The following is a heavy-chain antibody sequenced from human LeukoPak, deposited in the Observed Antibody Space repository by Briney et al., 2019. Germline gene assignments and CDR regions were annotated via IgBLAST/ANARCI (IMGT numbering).Heavy chain of an antibody. CDR2: ISGRGGST. Sequence: GGSLRLSCAASGFTFSSYAMSWVRQAPGKGLEWVSAISGRGGSTYYADSVKGRFTISRDNSKNTLYLQMNSLRAEDTAVYYCAKVPFDWLLYFDYWGQGTLVTVSS. V-gene: IGHV3-23*01. D-gene: IGHD3-9*01. J-gene: IGHJ4*02. CDR3: AKVPFDWLLYFDY. CDR1: GFTFSSYA.